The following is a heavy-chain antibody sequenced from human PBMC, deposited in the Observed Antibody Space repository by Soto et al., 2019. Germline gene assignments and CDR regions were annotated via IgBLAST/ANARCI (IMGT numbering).Heavy chain of an antibody. CDR1: GFTFSSYE. V-gene: IGHV3-48*03. CDR3: ARDRSPFYYYYGMDV. Sequence: PGGSLRLSCAASGFTFSSYEMNWVRQAPGKGLEWASYISSSGSTIYYADSVKGRFTISRDNAKNSLYLQMNSLRAEDTAVYYCARDRSPFYYYYGMDVWGQGTTVTVSS. J-gene: IGHJ6*02. CDR2: ISSSGSTI.